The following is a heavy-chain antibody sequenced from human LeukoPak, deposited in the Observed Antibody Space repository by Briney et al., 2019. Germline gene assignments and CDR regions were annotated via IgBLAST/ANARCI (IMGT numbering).Heavy chain of an antibody. J-gene: IGHJ4*02. D-gene: IGHD1-1*01. CDR2: IGTTGNTI. CDR1: GFTFSNYA. Sequence: GGSLRLSCAASGFTFSNYAMSWVRQAPGKGLEWVSYIGTTGNTIYYADSVKGRFTISRDNAKNSLYLQMNSLRAEDTAVYYCARDGFNFFDYWGQGTLVTVSS. CDR3: ARDGFNFFDY. V-gene: IGHV3-48*03.